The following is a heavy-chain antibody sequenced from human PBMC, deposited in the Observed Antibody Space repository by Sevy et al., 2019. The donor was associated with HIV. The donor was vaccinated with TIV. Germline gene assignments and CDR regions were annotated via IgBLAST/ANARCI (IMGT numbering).Heavy chain of an antibody. CDR3: ARRYAAYDI. V-gene: IGHV4-34*01. D-gene: IGHD2-2*01. CDR2: VNHRGST. J-gene: IGHJ3*02. CDR1: GGSFSDYS. Sequence: SETLSLTCAIYGGSFSDYSWNWIRQSPGKGLEWIGEVNHRGSTNYNPSLKSRVTLSVDTSKNQFSLKLTSMTPADTAVYFCARRYAAYDIWGQGTLVTVSS.